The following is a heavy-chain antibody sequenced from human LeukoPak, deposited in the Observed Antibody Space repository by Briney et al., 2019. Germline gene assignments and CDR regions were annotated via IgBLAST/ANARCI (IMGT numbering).Heavy chain of an antibody. CDR2: ITGNNGNT. V-gene: IGHV1-18*01. CDR3: ARDQRNSGSYRFEY. D-gene: IGHD1-26*01. CDR1: GYTFSGYG. J-gene: IGHJ4*02. Sequence: ASVTVSCKTSGYTFSGYGISWVRQAPGQGLEWIGWITGNNGNTNYAPSLQGRVTMTTDTSTSTAYMELTSLRSDDTAVYYCARDQRNSGSYRFEYWGQGTLVTVSS.